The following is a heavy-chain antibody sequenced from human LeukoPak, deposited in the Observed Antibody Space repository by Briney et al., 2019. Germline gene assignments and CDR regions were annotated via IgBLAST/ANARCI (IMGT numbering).Heavy chain of an antibody. CDR1: GGSFSGYY. V-gene: IGHV4-34*01. CDR2: INHSGST. J-gene: IGHJ4*02. Sequence: SGTLSLTCAVYGGSFSGYYWSWIRQPPGKGLEWIGEINHSGSTNYNPSLKSRVTISVDTSKNQFSLKLSSVTAADTAVYYCARHGLYSSSDYWGQGTLVTVSS. D-gene: IGHD6-6*01. CDR3: ARHGLYSSSDY.